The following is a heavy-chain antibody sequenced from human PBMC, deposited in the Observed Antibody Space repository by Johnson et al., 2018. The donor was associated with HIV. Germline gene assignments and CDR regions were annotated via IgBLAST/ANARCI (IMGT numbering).Heavy chain of an antibody. V-gene: IGHV3-30*04. Sequence: QVQLVESGGGVVQPGRSLRLSCAASGFTLSDSALHWVRQAPGKGLEWVAVISYDGSNKYYADSVKGRFTISRDNSKNTLYLQMNSLRAEDTAVYYCARSIVGAIVDAFDMWGQATMVTVSS. J-gene: IGHJ3*02. CDR3: ARSIVGAIVDAFDM. D-gene: IGHD1-26*01. CDR1: GFTLSDSA. CDR2: ISYDGSNK.